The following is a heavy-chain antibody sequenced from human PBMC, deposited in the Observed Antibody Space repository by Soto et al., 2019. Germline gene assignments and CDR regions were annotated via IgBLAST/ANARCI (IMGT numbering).Heavy chain of an antibody. CDR1: GFTVSSNY. CDR3: ARSTRDGYNNFDY. CDR2: IYSGGST. V-gene: IGHV3-53*01. J-gene: IGHJ4*02. D-gene: IGHD5-12*01. Sequence: PGGSLRLSCAASGFTVSSNYMSWVRQAPGKGLEWVSVIYSGGSTYYADSVKGRFTISRDNSKNTLYLQMNSLRAEDTAVYYCARSTRDGYNNFDYWGQGTLVTVSS.